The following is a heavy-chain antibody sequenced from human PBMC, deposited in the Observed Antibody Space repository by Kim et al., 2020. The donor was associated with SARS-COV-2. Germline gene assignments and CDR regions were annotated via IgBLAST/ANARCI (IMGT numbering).Heavy chain of an antibody. V-gene: IGHV3-23*01. J-gene: IGHJ4*02. D-gene: IGHD5-18*01. CDR2: IFGSGDGT. CDR3: AKDFGGVNTAMVS. Sequence: GGSLRLSCAASGFTFSSYAMNWVRQAPGKGLEWVSAIFGSGDGTYYADSVKSRFTISRDNSKNTLYLQMSSLRTEDTAVYYCAKDFGGVNTAMVSWGQGTLVTVSS. CDR1: GFTFSSYA.